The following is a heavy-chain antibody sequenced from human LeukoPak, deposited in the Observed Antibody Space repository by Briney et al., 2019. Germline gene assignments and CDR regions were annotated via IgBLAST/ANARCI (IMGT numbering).Heavy chain of an antibody. D-gene: IGHD6-19*01. CDR1: GFTFSSYA. J-gene: IGHJ4*02. Sequence: GGSLRLSCAASGFTFSSYAMPWVRQAPGKGLEWVAVISYDGSNKYYADSVKGRFTISRDNSKNTLYLQMNSLRAEDTAVYYCARGGSAGYSSGWYRAEDYWGQGTLATVSS. CDR3: ARGGSAGYSSGWYRAEDY. CDR2: ISYDGSNK. V-gene: IGHV3-30-3*01.